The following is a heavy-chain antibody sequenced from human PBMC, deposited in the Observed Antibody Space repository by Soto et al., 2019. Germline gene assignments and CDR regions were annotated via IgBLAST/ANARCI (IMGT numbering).Heavy chain of an antibody. CDR2: IIPALGTA. V-gene: IGHV1-69*08. CDR3: ARPDFGYYWYFDL. J-gene: IGHJ2*01. Sequence: QDQLVQSGAEVKKPGSSVKVSCKASGGTFRSHTFSWVRQAPGQGLEWMGRIIPALGTATYAQKFQGRVTLTADESATTVYMELISLRSEDSSVYYCARPDFGYYWYFDLWGRGTLVTVTS. CDR1: GGTFRSHT. D-gene: IGHD4-17*01.